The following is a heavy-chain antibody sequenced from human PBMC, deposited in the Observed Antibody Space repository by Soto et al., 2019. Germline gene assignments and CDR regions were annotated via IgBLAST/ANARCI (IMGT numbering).Heavy chain of an antibody. CDR2: ISSSSSTI. J-gene: IGHJ4*02. V-gene: IGHV3-48*02. D-gene: IGHD6-19*01. CDR3: ARDPVRQWLVPQGGYFDY. Sequence: EVQLVESGGGLVQPGGSLRLSCAASGFTFSSYSMNWVRQAPGKGLEWVSYISSSSSTIYYTDSVKGRFTISRDNAKNSLYLQMNSLRDEDTAVYYCARDPVRQWLVPQGGYFDYWGQGTLVTVSS. CDR1: GFTFSSYS.